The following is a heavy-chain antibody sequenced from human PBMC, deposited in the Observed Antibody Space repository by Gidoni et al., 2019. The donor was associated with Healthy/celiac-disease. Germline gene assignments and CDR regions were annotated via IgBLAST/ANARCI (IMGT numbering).Heavy chain of an antibody. CDR1: AAPFSSYA. CDR3: GSHPDSSSTEGLGY. Sequence: QVQLVQSGAEVTKPGSSLKVSCKASAAPFSSYAISWVRQAPGQGLEWMGGNIPILGTENYEQKFQGRVKITANESTSKAYMELSSLRSEDTAVYYWGSHPDSSSTEGLGYWGQGTLVTVSS. J-gene: IGHJ4*02. V-gene: IGHV1-69*12. CDR2: NIPILGTE. D-gene: IGHD6-6*01.